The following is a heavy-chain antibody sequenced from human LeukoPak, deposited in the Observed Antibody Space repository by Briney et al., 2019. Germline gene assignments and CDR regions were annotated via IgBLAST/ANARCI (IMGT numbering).Heavy chain of an antibody. CDR3: VTSTGQQFIPYDY. Sequence: PWGSLRLSCAASGFNVSSNYMTWIRQAPGKGLEWVSLIYGADAAYYAESVRGRFMISRDNLKNTLFLQMNSLRVEDTALYYCVTSTGQQFIPYDYWGQGTHVTVSS. J-gene: IGHJ4*02. CDR1: GFNVSSNY. V-gene: IGHV3-66*02. CDR2: IYGADAA. D-gene: IGHD6-13*01.